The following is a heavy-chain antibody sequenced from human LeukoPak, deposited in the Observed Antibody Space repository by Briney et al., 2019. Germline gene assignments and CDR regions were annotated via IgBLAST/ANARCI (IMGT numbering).Heavy chain of an antibody. V-gene: IGHV1-18*01. CDR3: ARGGGYCSTTSCYTGIIRGWFDP. J-gene: IGHJ5*02. CDR1: DYSFNSYG. CDR2: INTYNGNT. D-gene: IGHD2-2*02. Sequence: GASVKVSCKASDYSFNSYGISWVRQAPGQGLEWMGWINTYNGNTNYAQKLQGRVTMTTDTSTSTAYMELRSLRSDDTVVYYCARGGGYCSTTSCYTGIIRGWFDPWGQGTLVTVSS.